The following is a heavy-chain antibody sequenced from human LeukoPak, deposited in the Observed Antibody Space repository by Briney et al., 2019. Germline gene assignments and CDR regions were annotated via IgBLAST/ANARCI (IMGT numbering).Heavy chain of an antibody. J-gene: IGHJ3*02. CDR2: IYTSGST. CDR3: ARAAIDFWSGYGDAFDI. CDR1: GGSISSYY. V-gene: IGHV4-4*07. Sequence: PSETLSLTCTVSGGSISSYYWSWIRQPAGKGLEWIGRIYTSGSTNYNPSLKSRVTISVDTSKNQFSLKLSSVTAADTAVYYCARAAIDFWSGYGDAFDIWGQGTMVTVSS. D-gene: IGHD3-3*01.